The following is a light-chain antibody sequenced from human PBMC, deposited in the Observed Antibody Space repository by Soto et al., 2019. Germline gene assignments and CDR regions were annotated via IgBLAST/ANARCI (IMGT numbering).Light chain of an antibody. J-gene: IGLJ2*01. V-gene: IGLV1-40*01. Sequence: QSVLTQPPSVSEAPRQRVTISCSGSSSNIGAGYDVHWYQHLPGTAPKLLLFGNNNRPSGVPDRFSGSKSGTSASLAITGLQAEDEAYYYCQSYDIRLTGGVLFGGGTQLTV. CDR2: GNN. CDR3: QSYDIRLTGGVL. CDR1: SSNIGAGYD.